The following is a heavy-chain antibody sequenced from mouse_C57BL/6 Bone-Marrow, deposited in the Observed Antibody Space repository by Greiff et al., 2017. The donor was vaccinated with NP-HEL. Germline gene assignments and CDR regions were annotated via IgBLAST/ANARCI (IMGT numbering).Heavy chain of an antibody. D-gene: IGHD2-1*01. CDR3: AIYYGNYVLYYYAMDY. V-gene: IGHV1-74*01. J-gene: IGHJ4*01. Sequence: QVQLQQPGAELVKPGASVKMSCKASGYTFTSYWMHWVKQRPGQGLEWIGRIHPSDSDTNYNQKFKGKATLTVDKSSSTAYLQLSSLTSEDSAVYYCAIYYGNYVLYYYAMDYWGQGTSVTVSS. CDR1: GYTFTSYW. CDR2: IHPSDSDT.